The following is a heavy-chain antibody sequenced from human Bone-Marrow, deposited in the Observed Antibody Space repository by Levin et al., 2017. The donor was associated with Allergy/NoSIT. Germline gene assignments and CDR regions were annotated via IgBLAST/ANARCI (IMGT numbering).Heavy chain of an antibody. CDR1: GFTFSSYA. CDR2: ISGSGGST. CDR3: AKDQGPAAYPDY. V-gene: IGHV3-23*01. J-gene: IGHJ4*02. Sequence: HTSETLSLTCAASGFTFSSYAMSWVRQAPGKGLEWVSAISGSGGSTYYADSVKGRFTISRDNSKNTLYLQMNSLRAEDTAVYYCAKDQGPAAYPDYWGQGTLVTVSS. D-gene: IGHD2-2*01.